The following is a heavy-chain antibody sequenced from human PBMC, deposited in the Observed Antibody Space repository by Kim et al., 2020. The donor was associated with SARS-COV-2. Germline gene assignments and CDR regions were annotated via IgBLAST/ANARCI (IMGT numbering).Heavy chain of an antibody. CDR1: GGTFSSYA. J-gene: IGHJ6*02. D-gene: IGHD3-10*01. CDR3: ATWLGLLWFGELSGMDV. Sequence: SVKVSCKASGGTFSSYAISWVRQAPGQGLEWMGGIIPIFGTANYAQKFQGRVTITADESTSTAYMELSSLRSEDTAVYYCATWLGLLWFGELSGMDVWGQGTTVTVSS. CDR2: IIPIFGTA. V-gene: IGHV1-69*13.